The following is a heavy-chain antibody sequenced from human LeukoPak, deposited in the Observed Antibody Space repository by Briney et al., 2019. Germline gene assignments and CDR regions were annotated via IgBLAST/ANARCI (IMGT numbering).Heavy chain of an antibody. CDR2: ISVGGGSR. V-gene: IGHV3-23*01. CDR1: GVTVSSYW. CDR3: AKDLGYSGIGY. J-gene: IGHJ4*02. D-gene: IGHD2-15*01. Sequence: GGSLRLSCAASGVTVSSYWMHWVRQGPGKGLGWVSAISVGGGSRYYADSVKGRFTISRDNSKNTLALQMNSLRAEDTGVYYCAKDLGYSGIGYWGQGTLVTVSS.